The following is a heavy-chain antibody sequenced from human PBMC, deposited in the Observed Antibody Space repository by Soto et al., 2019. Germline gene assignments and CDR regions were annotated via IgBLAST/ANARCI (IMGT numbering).Heavy chain of an antibody. CDR1: GFPVGDPS. V-gene: IGHV3-49*03. CDR3: ARKHSLDYIRWGLDP. J-gene: IGHJ5*02. CDR2: ITSKRYGGTT. D-gene: IGHD4-4*01. Sequence: GGSRRLSCTGVGFPVGDPSLCWFRQAPGKGLEWVGFITSKRYGGTTEIAPSVKGRFWISRDDSKSIAYLELTGLTSDDTATYYCARKHSLDYIRWGLDPWGQGTLVTVSS.